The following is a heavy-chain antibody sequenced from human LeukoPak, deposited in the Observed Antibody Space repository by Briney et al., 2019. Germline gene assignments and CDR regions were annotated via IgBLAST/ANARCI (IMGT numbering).Heavy chain of an antibody. Sequence: GASVRVSCKASGYTFTGYYMHWVRQAPGQGLEWMGRINPNSGGTNYAQKFQGRVTMTRDTSISTAYMELSRLRSDDTAVYYCARAGSSYDPLDYWGQGTLVTVSS. CDR2: INPNSGGT. CDR3: ARAGSSYDPLDY. D-gene: IGHD2/OR15-2a*01. V-gene: IGHV1-2*06. J-gene: IGHJ4*02. CDR1: GYTFTGYY.